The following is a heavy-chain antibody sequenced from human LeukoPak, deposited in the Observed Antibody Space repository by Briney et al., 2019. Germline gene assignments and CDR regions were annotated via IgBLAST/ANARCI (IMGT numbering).Heavy chain of an antibody. CDR3: ARGIVATIRPGGGVYDYVWGSYRTEPKYYFDY. CDR1: GGSISSYY. D-gene: IGHD3-16*02. Sequence: KPSETLSLTCTVSGGSISSYYWSWIRQPPGKGLEWIGYIYYSGSTNYNPSLKSRVTISVDTSKNQFSLKLSSVTAADTAVYYCARGIVATIRPGGGVYDYVWGSYRTEPKYYFDYWGQGTLVTVSS. CDR2: IYYSGST. V-gene: IGHV4-59*12. J-gene: IGHJ4*02.